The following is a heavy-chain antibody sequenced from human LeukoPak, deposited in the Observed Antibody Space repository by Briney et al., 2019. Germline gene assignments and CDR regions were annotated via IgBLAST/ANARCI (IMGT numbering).Heavy chain of an antibody. D-gene: IGHD2-15*01. CDR2: IKSKTDGGTT. Sequence: PGGSLRLSCAASGFTFSNAWMSWVRQAPGKGLEWVGRIKSKTDGGTTDYAAPVKGRFTISRDDSKNTLYLQMNSLKTEDTAVYYCTTDLRYCSGGSCYSVGYWGQGTLVTVSS. V-gene: IGHV3-15*01. J-gene: IGHJ4*02. CDR1: GFTFSNAW. CDR3: TTDLRYCSGGSCYSVGY.